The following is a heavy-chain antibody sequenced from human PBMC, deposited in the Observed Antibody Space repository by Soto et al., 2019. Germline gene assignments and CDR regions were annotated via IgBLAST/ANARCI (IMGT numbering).Heavy chain of an antibody. CDR1: GFIFSSYG. V-gene: IGHV3-23*01. CDR2: ISYNGDSR. CDR3: ARYISGPIVFYFDF. D-gene: IGHD2-15*01. Sequence: GGSLRLSCAASGFIFSSYGMTWVRQSPGKGLDWVSLISYNGDSRYYADSVKGRFTISRDNSKDTVDLQMDSLRAEDTAIYYCARYISGPIVFYFDFWGPGVLVTVSS. J-gene: IGHJ4*02.